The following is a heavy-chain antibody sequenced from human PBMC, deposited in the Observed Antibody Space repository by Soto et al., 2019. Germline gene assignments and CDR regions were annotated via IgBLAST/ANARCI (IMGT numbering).Heavy chain of an antibody. CDR1: GGTFSSYA. CDR3: AGRYCSGGSCSTRKGGQYYYYGMDV. Sequence: ASVKVSCKASGGTFSSYAISWVRQAPGQGLEWMGGIIPIFGTANYAQKFQGRVTITADESTSTAYMELSSLRSEDTAVYYCAGRYCSGGSCSTRKGGQYYYYGMDVWAKGPRSPSP. V-gene: IGHV1-69*13. D-gene: IGHD2-15*01. J-gene: IGHJ6*02. CDR2: IIPIFGTA.